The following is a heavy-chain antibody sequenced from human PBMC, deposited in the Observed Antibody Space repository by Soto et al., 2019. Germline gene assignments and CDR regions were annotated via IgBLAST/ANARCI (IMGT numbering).Heavy chain of an antibody. CDR2: FLIGGDT. CDR1: GFVVRDYY. CDR3: AREPLWSGPSPIDAFDI. J-gene: IGHJ3*02. D-gene: IGHD3-3*01. Sequence: RGALRLSCAASGFVVRDYYMSWVRQAPGKGLEWVAVFLIGGDTHYGESVKGRFTISRDNSKNTLYLQMKSLRAEDTAVYYCAREPLWSGPSPIDAFDIWGQGTMVTVSS. V-gene: IGHV3-53*01.